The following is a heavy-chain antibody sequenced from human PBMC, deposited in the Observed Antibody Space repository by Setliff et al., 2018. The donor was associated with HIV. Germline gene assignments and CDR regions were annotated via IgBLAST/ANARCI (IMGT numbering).Heavy chain of an antibody. CDR3: ARDKFGTASRAFDI. Sequence: SVKVSCKASGGTFSSYAISWVRQAPGQGLEWMGGIIPISGTVNYAQKFWGRVTITADESTSTAYMELSSLRSEDTAVYYCARDKFGTASRAFDIWGQGTMVTVSS. J-gene: IGHJ3*02. CDR2: IIPISGTV. CDR1: GGTFSSYA. D-gene: IGHD1-1*01. V-gene: IGHV1-69*13.